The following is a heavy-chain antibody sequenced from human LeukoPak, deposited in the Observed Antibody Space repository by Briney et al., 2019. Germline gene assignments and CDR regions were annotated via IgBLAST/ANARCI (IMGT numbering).Heavy chain of an antibody. CDR1: GGSFSGYY. CDR3: ARGGGGSYHNWFDP. V-gene: IGHV4-34*01. Sequence: SETLSLTCAVHGGSFSGYYWSWIRQPPGKGLEWIGEINHSGSTNYNPSLKSRVTISVDTSKNQFSLKLSSVTAADTAVYYCARGGGGSYHNWFDPWGQGTLVTVSS. D-gene: IGHD1-26*01. CDR2: INHSGST. J-gene: IGHJ5*02.